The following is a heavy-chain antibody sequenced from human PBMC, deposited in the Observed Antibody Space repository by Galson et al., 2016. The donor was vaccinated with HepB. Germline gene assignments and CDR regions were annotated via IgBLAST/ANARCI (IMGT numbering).Heavy chain of an antibody. Sequence: SLRLSCAASGFTFSSYWMHWVRQAPGQGLVWVSRVTSVGGGTGYADSVKGRFTISRDNAKNMLFLQMNSLKVEDTAVYYCERSSVPGSDRKNYYMDVWGRGTTATVSS. D-gene: IGHD3-22*01. V-gene: IGHV3-74*01. CDR2: VTSVGGGT. J-gene: IGHJ6*03. CDR3: ERSSVPGSDRKNYYMDV. CDR1: GFTFSSYW.